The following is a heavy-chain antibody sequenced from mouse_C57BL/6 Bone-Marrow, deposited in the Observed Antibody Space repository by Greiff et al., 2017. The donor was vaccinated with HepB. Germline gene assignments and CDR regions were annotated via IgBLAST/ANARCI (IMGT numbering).Heavy chain of an antibody. CDR1: GFTFSSYA. V-gene: IGHV5-4*01. CDR3: ARDHDDYDDGYAMDY. D-gene: IGHD2-4*01. J-gene: IGHJ4*01. CDR2: ISDGGSYT. Sequence: EVKLMESGGGLVKPGGSLKLSCAASGFTFSSYAMSWVRQTPEKRLEWVATISDGGSYTYYPDNVKGRFTISRDNAKNNLYLQMSHLKSEDTAMYYCARDHDDYDDGYAMDYWGQGTSVTVSS.